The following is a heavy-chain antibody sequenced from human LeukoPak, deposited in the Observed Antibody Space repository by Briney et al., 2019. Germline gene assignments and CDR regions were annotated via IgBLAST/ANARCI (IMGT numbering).Heavy chain of an antibody. CDR3: AKGGGWFYYFDY. D-gene: IGHD6-19*01. J-gene: IGHJ4*02. CDR2: INWDSDNI. CDR1: GFTFHDFA. Sequence: GRSLRLSCAASGFTFHDFAMHWVRQAPGKGLEWVSGINWDSDNIAYADSVKGRFTISRDNAKNSLYLQMNNLRAEDTAFYYCAKGGGWFYYFDYWGQGTLVTVSS. V-gene: IGHV3-9*01.